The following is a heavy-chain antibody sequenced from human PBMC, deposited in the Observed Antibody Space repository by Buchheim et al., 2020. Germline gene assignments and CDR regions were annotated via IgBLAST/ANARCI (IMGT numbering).Heavy chain of an antibody. V-gene: IGHV5-51*01. CDR1: GYTFTHFW. D-gene: IGHD2-15*01. CDR3: ARTPGASTVFFFNH. CDR2: IYPGDSDT. J-gene: IGHJ4*02. Sequence: EVQLVQSGAEVKKPGESFKISCEASGYTFTHFWIAWVRQTPGRGLEWMGVIYPGDSDTRYNPSFQGHVTISADASVTTASLQWSSLKAPDTAIYYCARTPGASTVFFFNHWGQGTL.